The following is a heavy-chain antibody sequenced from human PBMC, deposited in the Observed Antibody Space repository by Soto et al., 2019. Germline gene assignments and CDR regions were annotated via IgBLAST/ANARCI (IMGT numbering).Heavy chain of an antibody. J-gene: IGHJ4*02. CDR2: ISYDGSNK. CDR1: GFTFSSYG. Sequence: GSLRLSCAASGFTFSSYGMHWVRQAPGKGLEWVAVISYDGSNKYYADSVKGRFTISRDNSKNTLYLQMNSLRAEDTAVYYCAKASLGYDSSGYPYFDYWGQGTLVTVSS. CDR3: AKASLGYDSSGYPYFDY. V-gene: IGHV3-30*18. D-gene: IGHD3-22*01.